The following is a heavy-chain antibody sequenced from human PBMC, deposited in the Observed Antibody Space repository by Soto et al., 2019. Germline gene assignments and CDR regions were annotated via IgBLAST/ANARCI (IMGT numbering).Heavy chain of an antibody. D-gene: IGHD1-1*01. CDR2: ISAHNGNT. CDR3: ARGRYGDY. Sequence: QVHLVQSGAEVKKPGASVKVSCKGSGYAFTTYGITWVRQAPGQGLEWMGWISAHNGNTNYAQKLQGRVTVTRDTSTGTADMELRSLRSDETAVYYCARGRYGDYWGQGALGTVSS. CDR1: GYAFTTYG. J-gene: IGHJ4*02. V-gene: IGHV1-18*01.